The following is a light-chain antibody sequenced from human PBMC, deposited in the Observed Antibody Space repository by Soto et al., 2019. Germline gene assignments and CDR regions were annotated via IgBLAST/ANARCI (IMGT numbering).Light chain of an antibody. CDR2: GAS. Sequence: ELVLTQSPGTLSLSPGERATLACRASESVSDNYLAWYQQSSGQAPRLVIYGASSRASAVTDRFSGSGSGADFTLTIRRLEPEDFAVYYCQQYGSSPLTFGGGTKVESK. V-gene: IGKV3-20*01. CDR3: QQYGSSPLT. CDR1: ESVSDNY. J-gene: IGKJ4*01.